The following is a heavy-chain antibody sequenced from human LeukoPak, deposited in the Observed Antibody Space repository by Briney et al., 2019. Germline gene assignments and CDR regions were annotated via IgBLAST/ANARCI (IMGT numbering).Heavy chain of an antibody. J-gene: IGHJ6*02. CDR2: IYSGGST. CDR1: GFTVSSNY. D-gene: IGHD3-16*01. V-gene: IGHV3-53*01. CDR3: AREMGEYGMDV. Sequence: GGSLRLSCAASGFTVSSNYMSWVRQAPGRGLEWVSVIYSGGSTYYADSVKGRFTISRDNSKNTLYLQMNSLRAEDTAVYYCAREMGEYGMDVWGQGTTVTVSS.